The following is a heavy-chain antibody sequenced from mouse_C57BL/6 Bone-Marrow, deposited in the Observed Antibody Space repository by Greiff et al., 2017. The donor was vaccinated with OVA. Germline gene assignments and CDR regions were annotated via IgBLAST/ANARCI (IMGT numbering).Heavy chain of an antibody. CDR2: IDPSDSYT. CDR3: ARKDPDY. CDR1: GYTFTSYW. Sequence: QVQLQQPGAELVRPGTSVKLSCKASGYTFTSYWMHWVKQRPGQGLEWIGVIDPSDSYTNYNQKFKGKATLTVDTSSSTAYMQLSSLTSEDSAVYYCARKDPDYWGQGTTLTVSS. V-gene: IGHV1-59*01. J-gene: IGHJ2*01.